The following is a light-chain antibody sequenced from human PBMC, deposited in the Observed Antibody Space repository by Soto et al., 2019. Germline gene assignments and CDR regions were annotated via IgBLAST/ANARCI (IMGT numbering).Light chain of an antibody. J-gene: IGKJ1*01. CDR1: QSVSTD. CDR3: QQYGSLTWT. CDR2: GAS. V-gene: IGKV3-15*01. Sequence: EVVMTQSPATLSVSPGERATLSCRASQSVSTDLAWYQQKPGQAPRLLIYGASTRATGIPARFSGSGSGTEFTLTISSLQSEDFAVYYCQQYGSLTWTFGQGTKVDI.